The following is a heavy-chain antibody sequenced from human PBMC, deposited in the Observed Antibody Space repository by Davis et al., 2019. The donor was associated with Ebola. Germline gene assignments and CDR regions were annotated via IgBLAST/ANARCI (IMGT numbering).Heavy chain of an antibody. CDR1: GYHFASYG. V-gene: IGHV1-18*01. CDR3: AIGGTTGGFDY. Sequence: ASVKVSCKASGYHFASYGFNWVRQAPGQGLEWMGMINPNDGRTIYAQKFQGRVILTEDTSTGTAYMELSSLRSEDTAVYYCAIGGTTGGFDYWGQGTLVTVSS. D-gene: IGHD1-14*01. CDR2: INPNDGRT. J-gene: IGHJ4*02.